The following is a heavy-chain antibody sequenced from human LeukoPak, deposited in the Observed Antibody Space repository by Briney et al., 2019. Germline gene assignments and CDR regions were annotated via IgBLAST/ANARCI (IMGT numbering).Heavy chain of an antibody. V-gene: IGHV1-2*02. D-gene: IGHD3-22*01. J-gene: IGHJ3*02. Sequence: GASVKVSCKASGYAFTGCSIHWVRQAPGQGLEWMGWINPNSGGTNFAQNFQGRVTMTRDTSISTAYMELSRLTSDDTAVYYCARDSRNYYDSRGGGDDAFDIWGQGTMVTVSS. CDR2: INPNSGGT. CDR1: GYAFTGCS. CDR3: ARDSRNYYDSRGGGDDAFDI.